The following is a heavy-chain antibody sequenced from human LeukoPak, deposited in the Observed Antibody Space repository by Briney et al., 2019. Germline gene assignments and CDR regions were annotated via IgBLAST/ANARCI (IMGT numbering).Heavy chain of an antibody. Sequence: ASVKVSCKASGYTFTGYYMHWVRQAPGQGLEWMGWINPNSGGTNYAQKFQGRVTMTRDTSISTAYMELSRLRSDDTAVYYCARFAEQLWPPYAFDIWGQGTMVTVSS. J-gene: IGHJ3*02. CDR2: INPNSGGT. CDR3: ARFAEQLWPPYAFDI. V-gene: IGHV1-2*02. CDR1: GYTFTGYY. D-gene: IGHD5-18*01.